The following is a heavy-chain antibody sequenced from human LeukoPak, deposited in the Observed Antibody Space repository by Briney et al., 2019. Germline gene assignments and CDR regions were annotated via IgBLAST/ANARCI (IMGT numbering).Heavy chain of an antibody. CDR1: GGSISSGGYY. V-gene: IGHV4-31*03. CDR2: IYYSGST. Sequence: SETLSLTCNVSGGSISSGGYYWSWIRQHPGKGLEWIGYIYYSGSTYYNPSLKSRVTISVDTSKNQFSLKLSSVTAADTAVYYCAISGLVSVIDYFDYWGQGTLVTVSS. D-gene: IGHD3/OR15-3a*01. CDR3: AISGLVSVIDYFDY. J-gene: IGHJ4*02.